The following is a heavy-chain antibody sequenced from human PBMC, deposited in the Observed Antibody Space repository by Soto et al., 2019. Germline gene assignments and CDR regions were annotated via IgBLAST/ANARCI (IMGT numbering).Heavy chain of an antibody. V-gene: IGHV4-30-2*01. CDR2: IYHSGST. Sequence: QLQLQESGSGLVKPSQTLSLTCAVSGGSISSGGYSWSWIRQPPGKGLEWIGYIYHSGSTYYNPSLQSRVTISVDRSKSQFSLKLGSVTGADTAVYYSAAWGGLPRYYWGQGTLVTVSS. CDR3: AAWGGLPRYY. J-gene: IGHJ4*02. CDR1: GGSISSGGYS. D-gene: IGHD5-12*01.